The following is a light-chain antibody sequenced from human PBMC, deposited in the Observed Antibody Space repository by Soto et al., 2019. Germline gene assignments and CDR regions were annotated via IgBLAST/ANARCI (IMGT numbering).Light chain of an antibody. CDR2: AAS. CDR3: LQVKNFPRS. CDR1: QDINSR. J-gene: IGKJ1*01. V-gene: IGKV1-12*01. Sequence: DIQMTQSPSSVSASVGDRVTITCRASQDINSRLDWFQQRPGRAPKYLIQAASILQSGFPSRFSASGSETDFTLTITSLQPEDFATYYCLQVKNFPRSFGQGTKLEIK.